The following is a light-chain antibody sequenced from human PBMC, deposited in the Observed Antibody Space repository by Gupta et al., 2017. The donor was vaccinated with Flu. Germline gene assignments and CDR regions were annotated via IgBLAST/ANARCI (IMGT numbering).Light chain of an antibody. Sequence: QLVLTQSPSASASLGASVKLSCTLSSGHSNYAISWHRQQPEKGPRCLMKLNSDGSHNKGSGFPARFSGSSSGAERYLTIASLQAEDEADYYCQTWGTGIHVFGGGTKLTVL. J-gene: IGLJ3*02. CDR3: QTWGTGIHV. V-gene: IGLV4-69*01. CDR1: SGHSNYA. CDR2: LNSDGSH.